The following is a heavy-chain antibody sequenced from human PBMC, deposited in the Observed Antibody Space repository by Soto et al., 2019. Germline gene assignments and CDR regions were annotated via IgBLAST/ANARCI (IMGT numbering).Heavy chain of an antibody. Sequence: GGSLRLSCAASGFTFSSYGMHWVRQAPGKGLEWVAVIWYDGSNKYYADSVKGRFTISRDNSKNTLYLQMNSLRAEDTAVYYCARDRSLIVVVPAAIDGWFDPWGQGTLVTVSS. CDR3: ARDRSLIVVVPAAIDGWFDP. J-gene: IGHJ5*02. CDR2: IWYDGSNK. V-gene: IGHV3-33*01. CDR1: GFTFSSYG. D-gene: IGHD2-2*01.